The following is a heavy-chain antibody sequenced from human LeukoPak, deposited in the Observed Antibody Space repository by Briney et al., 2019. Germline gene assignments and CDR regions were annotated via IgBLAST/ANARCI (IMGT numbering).Heavy chain of an antibody. Sequence: GESLKISCKGSGYSFTTYWIGWVRQMPGKGLEWMGIIYPGDSDTRYSPSFQGQVTISADKSIGTAYLQWSSLKASDTAMYYCARPIAGSSWSYYFDYWGQGTLVTVSS. D-gene: IGHD6-13*01. CDR2: IYPGDSDT. CDR1: GYSFTTYW. J-gene: IGHJ4*02. CDR3: ARPIAGSSWSYYFDY. V-gene: IGHV5-51*01.